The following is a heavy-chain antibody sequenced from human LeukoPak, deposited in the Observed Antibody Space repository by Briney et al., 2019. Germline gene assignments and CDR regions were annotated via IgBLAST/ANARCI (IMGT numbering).Heavy chain of an antibody. CDR2: ISGSGGNT. CDR3: ANLVRLYNYFDY. V-gene: IGHV3-23*01. J-gene: IGHJ4*02. D-gene: IGHD4-23*01. Sequence: PGGSLRLSCAASGFTFSSYAMSWVRQAPGKGLEWVSAISGSGGNTYYADSVKGRFTISRDNSKNTLYLQMNSLRAEDTAVYYCANLVRLYNYFDYWGQGTLVTVSS. CDR1: GFTFSSYA.